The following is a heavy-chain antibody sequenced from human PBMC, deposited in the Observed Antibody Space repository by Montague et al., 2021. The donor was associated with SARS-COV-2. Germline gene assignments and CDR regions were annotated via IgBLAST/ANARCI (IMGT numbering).Heavy chain of an antibody. CDR1: GGSISSGGYY. CDR2: IYYSGST. V-gene: IGHV4-31*03. J-gene: IGHJ3*02. D-gene: IGHD5-12*01. Sequence: TLSLTCTVSGGSISSGGYYWSWIRQHPRKGLEWIGYIYYSGSTYYNPSLKSRVTISVDTSKNQFSLKLSSVTAADTAVYYCARDRYSGYVLDAFDIWGQGTMVTVSS. CDR3: ARDRYSGYVLDAFDI.